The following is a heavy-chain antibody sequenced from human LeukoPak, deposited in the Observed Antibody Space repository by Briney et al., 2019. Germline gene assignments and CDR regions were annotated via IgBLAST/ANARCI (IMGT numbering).Heavy chain of an antibody. J-gene: IGHJ4*02. CDR1: GFTFNNYA. CDR2: ISWNSGNI. CDR3: AKEGGGSCYSCFVY. V-gene: IGHV3-9*01. D-gene: IGHD2-15*01. Sequence: GGSLRLSCAASGFTFNNYAMHWVRQAPGKGLEWVSGISWNSGNIDYADSVKGRFTISRDNAKNSLYLQMNSLRAEDTALYYCAKEGGGSCYSCFVYWGQGTLVTVSS.